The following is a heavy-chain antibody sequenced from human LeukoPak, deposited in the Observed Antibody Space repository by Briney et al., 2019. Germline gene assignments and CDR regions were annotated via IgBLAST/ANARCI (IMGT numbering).Heavy chain of an antibody. V-gene: IGHV3-53*01. CDR3: ARGLGYCTSTTCLLPFDY. J-gene: IGHJ4*02. Sequence: GGSLRLSCAASGFTVSTYYMTWLRQAPGKGLECVSVIYSGGSTYYADSVKGRFTVSRDNSKNTLYLQMNSLRAEDTAMYYCARGLGYCTSTTCLLPFDYWGQGTLVTVSS. CDR2: IYSGGST. CDR1: GFTVSTYY. D-gene: IGHD2-2*01.